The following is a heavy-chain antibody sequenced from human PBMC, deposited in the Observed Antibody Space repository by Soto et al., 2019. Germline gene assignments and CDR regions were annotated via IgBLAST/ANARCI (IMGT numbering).Heavy chain of an antibody. D-gene: IGHD6-13*01. J-gene: IGHJ6*04. CDR1: GFTFSSYG. Sequence: GGSLRLSWAASGFTFSSYGMHWARQAPGKGLEWVAVIWYDGSNKYYADSVKGRFTISRDNSKNTLYLQMNSLRAEDTAVYYCAREKSSSWSYYYYYGMDVWGKGTTFTVSS. V-gene: IGHV3-33*01. CDR3: AREKSSSWSYYYYYGMDV. CDR2: IWYDGSNK.